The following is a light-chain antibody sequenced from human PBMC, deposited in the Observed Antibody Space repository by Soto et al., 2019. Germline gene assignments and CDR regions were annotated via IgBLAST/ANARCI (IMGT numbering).Light chain of an antibody. V-gene: IGKV1-8*01. CDR2: AAS. CDR1: QGISSY. J-gene: IGKJ1*01. CDR3: QQYYCYPPT. Sequence: AIRMTQSPSSFSASTGDRVTITCRASQGISSYLAWYQQKPGKAPKLLIYAASTLQSGVPSRFSGSGSGTDFTHTVSCLQSEDFATYYCQQYYCYPPTFGQGTKVEIK.